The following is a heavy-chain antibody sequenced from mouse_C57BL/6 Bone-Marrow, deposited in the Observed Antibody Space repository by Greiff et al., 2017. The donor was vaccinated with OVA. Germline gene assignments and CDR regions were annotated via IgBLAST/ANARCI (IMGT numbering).Heavy chain of an antibody. D-gene: IGHD1-1*01. V-gene: IGHV1-55*01. CDR1: GYTFTSYW. CDR3: ARRYYGRSYWYFDV. Sequence: VQLQQSGAELVKPGASVKMSCKASGYTFTSYWITWVKQRPVQGLEWIGDIYPGSGSTNYNEKFKSKVTLTVNTSSSTAYMQLSSLTSEDSAVYYCARRYYGRSYWYFDVWGTGTTVTVSS. J-gene: IGHJ1*03. CDR2: IYPGSGST.